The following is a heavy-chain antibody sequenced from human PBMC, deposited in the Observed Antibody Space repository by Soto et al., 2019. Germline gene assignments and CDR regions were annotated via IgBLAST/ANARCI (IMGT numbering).Heavy chain of an antibody. CDR3: AKDLLSGQLVRGGNYDYYGMDV. J-gene: IGHJ6*02. D-gene: IGHD6-13*01. V-gene: IGHV3-30*18. CDR1: GFTFSSYG. CDR2: ISYDGSNK. Sequence: QVQLVESGGGVVQPGRSLRLSCAASGFTFSSYGMHWVRQAPGKGLEWVAVISYDGSNKYYADSVKGRFTISRDNSKNTLYLQMNSLRAEDTAVYYCAKDLLSGQLVRGGNYDYYGMDVWGQGTTVTVSS.